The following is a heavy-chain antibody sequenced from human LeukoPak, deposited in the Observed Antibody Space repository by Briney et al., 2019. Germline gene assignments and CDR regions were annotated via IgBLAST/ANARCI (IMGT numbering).Heavy chain of an antibody. V-gene: IGHV3-23*01. CDR3: AKEPRDCSGGSCYSVDY. Sequence: GGSLRLSCAASGFTFSSYAMSWVRQAPGKGLEWVSAISGSGGSTYYADSVKGRFTISRDNSKNTLYLQMNSLRAEDTAVYYCAKEPRDCSGGSCYSVDYWGQGTLVTVSS. D-gene: IGHD2-15*01. J-gene: IGHJ4*02. CDR2: ISGSGGST. CDR1: GFTFSSYA.